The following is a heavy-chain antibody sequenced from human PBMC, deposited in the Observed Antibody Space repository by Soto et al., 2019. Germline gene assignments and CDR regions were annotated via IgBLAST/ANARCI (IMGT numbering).Heavy chain of an antibody. J-gene: IGHJ4*02. V-gene: IGHV4-61*01. D-gene: IGHD6-13*01. CDR3: ARVDSGIPY. Sequence: PSETLSLTCTVSGGSVSSGSYYWSWIRQPPGKGLEWIGYIYYSGSTNYNPSLKSRVTISVDTSKNQFSLKLSSVTAADTAVYYCARVDSGIPYWGQGTLVTVSS. CDR1: GGSVSSGSYY. CDR2: IYYSGST.